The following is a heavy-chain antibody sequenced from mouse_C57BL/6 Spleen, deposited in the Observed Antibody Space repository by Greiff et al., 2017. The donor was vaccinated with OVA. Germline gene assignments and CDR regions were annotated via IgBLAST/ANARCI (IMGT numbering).Heavy chain of an antibody. CDR2: ISSGSSTI. V-gene: IGHV5-17*01. Sequence: EVMLVESGGGLVKPGGSLKLSCAASGFTFSDYGMHWVRQAPEKGLEWVAYISSGSSTIYYADTVKGRFTISRDNAKNTLFLQMTSLRSEDTAMYYCARDLDYDRFAYWGQGTLVTVSA. CDR1: GFTFSDYG. J-gene: IGHJ3*01. CDR3: ARDLDYDRFAY. D-gene: IGHD2-4*01.